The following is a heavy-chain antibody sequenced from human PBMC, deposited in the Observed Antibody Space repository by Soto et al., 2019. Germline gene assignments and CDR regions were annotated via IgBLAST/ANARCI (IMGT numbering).Heavy chain of an antibody. D-gene: IGHD1-26*01. Sequence: SETLSLTWGVSGGSISSGHYPWTWIWQPPGKGLEWIGYIYPGGSSTDSVSLKSRVTISIDRSKNKFSLNLNSVTAAHTALYYCARGGGRVIVGATWGQETLLTDSS. J-gene: IGHJ4*02. CDR3: ARGGGRVIVGAT. V-gene: IGHV4-30-2*01. CDR2: IYPGGSS. CDR1: GGSISSGHYP.